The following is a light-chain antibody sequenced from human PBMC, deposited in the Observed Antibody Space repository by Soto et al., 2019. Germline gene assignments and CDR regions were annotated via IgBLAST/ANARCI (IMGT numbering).Light chain of an antibody. CDR2: GAS. CDR3: QQYNTWPIT. V-gene: IGKV3-15*01. CDR1: QSLSSN. J-gene: IGKJ5*01. Sequence: EIVMTQSPATLSVSPGERAALSCRASQSLSSNLAWYQQKPGQAPRLLIHGASTRATGIPARFSGSASGTEFTLTISSLQSEDFAVYYCQQYNTWPITFGQGTRRESK.